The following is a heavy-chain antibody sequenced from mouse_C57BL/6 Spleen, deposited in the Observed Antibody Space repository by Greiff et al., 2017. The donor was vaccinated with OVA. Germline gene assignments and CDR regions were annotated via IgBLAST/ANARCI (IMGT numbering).Heavy chain of an antibody. Sequence: VKLMESGAELVKPGASVKLSCKASGYTFTEYTIHWVKQRSGQGLEWIGWFYPGSGSIKYNEKFKDKATLTADKSSSTVYMELSRLTSEDSAVYFCARHEWDYSSQGAMDYWGQGTSVTVSS. V-gene: IGHV1-62-2*01. CDR1: GYTFTEYT. J-gene: IGHJ4*01. CDR2: FYPGSGSI. D-gene: IGHD2-5*01. CDR3: ARHEWDYSSQGAMDY.